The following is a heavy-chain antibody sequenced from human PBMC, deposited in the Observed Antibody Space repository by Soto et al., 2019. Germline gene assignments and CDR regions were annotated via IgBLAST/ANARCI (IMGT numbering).Heavy chain of an antibody. D-gene: IGHD6-19*01. Sequence: QVQLQESGPGLVKPSEPLSLTCTVSGGSLSSYYWSWIRPPPGQGLEWIGYIYYSGSTNYNPSLKSRVTISVDTSKNQFSLKLSSVTAADTAVYYCARVVAVAGSDNWFDPWGQGTLVTVSS. CDR1: GGSLSSYY. CDR2: IYYSGST. V-gene: IGHV4-59*01. J-gene: IGHJ5*02. CDR3: ARVVAVAGSDNWFDP.